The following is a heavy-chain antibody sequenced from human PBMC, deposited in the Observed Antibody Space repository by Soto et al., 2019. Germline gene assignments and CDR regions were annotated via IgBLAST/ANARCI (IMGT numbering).Heavy chain of an antibody. V-gene: IGHV3-43*01. CDR3: AKDRIAARYYYYYGMDV. CDR2: ISWDGGST. CDR1: GFTFDDYT. J-gene: IGHJ6*02. D-gene: IGHD6-6*01. Sequence: GGSLRLSCAASGFTFDDYTMHWVRQAPGKGLEWVSLISWDGGSTYYADSVKGRFTISRDNSKNSLYLQMNSLRTEDTALYYCAKDRIAARYYYYYGMDVWGQGTTVTVSS.